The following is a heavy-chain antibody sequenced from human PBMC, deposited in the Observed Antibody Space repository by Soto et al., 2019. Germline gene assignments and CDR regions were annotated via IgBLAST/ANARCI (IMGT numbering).Heavy chain of an antibody. CDR1: GGSISSYY. D-gene: IGHD3-22*01. Sequence: SETLSLTCSVSGGSISSYYWSWIRQHPGKGLEWIGYIYYSGSTNYNPSLKSRVTMSVDTSKNQFSLKLSSVTAADTAVYYCARAPWDYDSSGYDYWGQGTLVTVSS. CDR3: ARAPWDYDSSGYDY. V-gene: IGHV4-59*01. CDR2: IYYSGST. J-gene: IGHJ4*02.